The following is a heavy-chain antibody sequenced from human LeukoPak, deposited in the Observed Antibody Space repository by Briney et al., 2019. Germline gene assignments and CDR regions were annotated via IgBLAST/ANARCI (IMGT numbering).Heavy chain of an antibody. V-gene: IGHV3-23*01. CDR2: ISATGSGT. D-gene: IGHD1-26*01. J-gene: IGHJ4*02. Sequence: PGGSLRLSCAASGFTFNKYGMSWVRQAPGKGLEWVASISATGSGTFYADSVKGRFPISRDNAKDTVYLHMNSLRADDTAIYYCAKDASVGAPGSWVLDYFDYWGQGTLVTVSS. CDR1: GFTFNKYG. CDR3: AKDASVGAPGSWVLDYFDY.